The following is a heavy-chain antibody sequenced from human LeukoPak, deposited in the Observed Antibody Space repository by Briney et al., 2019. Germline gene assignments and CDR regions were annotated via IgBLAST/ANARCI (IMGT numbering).Heavy chain of an antibody. J-gene: IGHJ4*02. CDR1: GYTSTNYW. Sequence: NSGESLKISCKASGYTSTNYWIALVRHMPGKGLEWMGIIHPADSDTRYSPSFQGQVTFSVDKATTTAYLQWSSLKASDTAIYYCARGDHVNYWAQGGQGALVTVSS. CDR3: ARGDHVNYWAQ. CDR2: IHPADSDT. V-gene: IGHV5-51*01. D-gene: IGHD5-24*01.